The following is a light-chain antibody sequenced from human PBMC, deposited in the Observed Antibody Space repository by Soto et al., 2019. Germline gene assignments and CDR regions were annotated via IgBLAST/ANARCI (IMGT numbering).Light chain of an antibody. CDR3: SSYRSSTTFV. V-gene: IGLV2-14*01. Sequence: QSALTQPASVSGSPGQSITISCTGTSSDVGAYNYVSWYQQYPGRAPKVIIFEVRKRPSGVSTCFSGSKSGDTASLTISGLHAEDEADYYCSSYRSSTTFVFGTGTKVTVL. CDR1: SSDVGAYNY. J-gene: IGLJ1*01. CDR2: EVR.